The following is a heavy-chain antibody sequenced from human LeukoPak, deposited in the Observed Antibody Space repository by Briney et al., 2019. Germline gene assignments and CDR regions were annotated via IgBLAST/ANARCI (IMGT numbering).Heavy chain of an antibody. V-gene: IGHV4-59*08. D-gene: IGHD1-1*01. Sequence: NPSETLSLTCTVSGGSISSYYWSWIRQPPGKGLEWIGYIYYSGSTNYNPSLKSRVTISVDTSKNQFSLKLNSVTAADTAVYFCARRAYSAAYWKHFDYWGQGTLVTVSS. J-gene: IGHJ4*02. CDR3: ARRAYSAAYWKHFDY. CDR1: GGSISSYY. CDR2: IYYSGST.